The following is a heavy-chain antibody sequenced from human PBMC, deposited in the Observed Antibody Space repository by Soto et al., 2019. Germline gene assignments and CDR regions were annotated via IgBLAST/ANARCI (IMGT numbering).Heavy chain of an antibody. CDR3: AKSKLAGDYSTNWFDP. CDR2: ISAYNGNT. J-gene: IGHJ5*02. D-gene: IGHD4-17*01. Sequence: ASVKVSCKASGYTFTSYGISWVRQAPGQGLEWMGWISAYNGNTSYAQKLQGRVTMTTDTSTSTAYMELRSLRSDDTAVYYCAKSKLAGDYSTNWFDPWGQGTLVTVSS. CDR1: GYTFTSYG. V-gene: IGHV1-18*01.